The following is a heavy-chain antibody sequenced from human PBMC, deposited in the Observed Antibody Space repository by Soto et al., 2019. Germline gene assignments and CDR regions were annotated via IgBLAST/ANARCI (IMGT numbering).Heavy chain of an antibody. CDR2: IYYSGST. CDR3: ARPSDRLLWFGEFIDAFDI. Sequence: SETLFLTCTVSGGPISSTSYYWGWIRQPPGKGLEWIGSIYYSGSTYYNPYLKSRVTISVDTSKNQFSLKLSSVTAADTAVYYCARPSDRLLWFGEFIDAFDIWGQGTMVTVSS. J-gene: IGHJ3*02. D-gene: IGHD3-10*01. CDR1: GGPISSTSYY. V-gene: IGHV4-39*01.